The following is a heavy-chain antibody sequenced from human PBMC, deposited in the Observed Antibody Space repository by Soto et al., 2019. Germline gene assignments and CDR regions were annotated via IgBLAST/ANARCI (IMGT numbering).Heavy chain of an antibody. D-gene: IGHD3-3*01. V-gene: IGHV4-34*01. Sequence: QVQLQQWGAGLLKPSETLSLTCAVYGGYFSGYYWRRIRQPPGKGLEWIGEINHSGSTNYNPSLKSRVTLAVDTSNNQFPLKLISVAAADTAVYDCASTISLMNWFDPCGQGTLVTVSS. J-gene: IGHJ5*02. CDR1: GGYFSGYY. CDR2: INHSGST. CDR3: ASTISLMNWFDP.